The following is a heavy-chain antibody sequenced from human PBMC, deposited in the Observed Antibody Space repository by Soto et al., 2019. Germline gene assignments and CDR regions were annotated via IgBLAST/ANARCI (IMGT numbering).Heavy chain of an antibody. CDR1: GFTFISYA. J-gene: IGHJ4*02. CDR3: ATDYRDSIAASGTGSFDY. CDR2: ISGSGGST. V-gene: IGHV3-23*01. Sequence: LRLSCAASGFTFISYAMSWVRQAPGKRLEWVSAISGSGGSTYYADSVKSRHTISRDNSKNTLYLQMNSLRAEDTAVYYCATDYRDSIAASGTGSFDYWGQGTLVTVSS. D-gene: IGHD6-13*01.